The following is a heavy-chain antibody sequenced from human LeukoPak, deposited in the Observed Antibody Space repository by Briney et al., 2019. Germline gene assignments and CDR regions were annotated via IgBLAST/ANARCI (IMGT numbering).Heavy chain of an antibody. J-gene: IGHJ4*02. V-gene: IGHV1-2*02. D-gene: IGHD3-22*01. CDR1: GYTFTGYY. CDR2: INPNSGGT. Sequence: ASVKVSCKASGYTFTGYYLHWVRQAPGQGLEWMGWINPNSGGTNFAQKFQGRVTMTRDTSINTAYMELSRLRSDDTAVYYCARDFYYDYTGSYFFVRGQYYFDSWGQGTLVTVSS. CDR3: ARDFYYDYTGSYFFVRGQYYFDS.